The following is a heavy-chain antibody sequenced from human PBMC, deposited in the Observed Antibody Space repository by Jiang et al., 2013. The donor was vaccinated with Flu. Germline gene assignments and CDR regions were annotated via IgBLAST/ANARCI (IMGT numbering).Heavy chain of an antibody. D-gene: IGHD3-10*01. V-gene: IGHV5-51*03. CDR3: ARTTFYGSGSHTAHYYYYGMDV. J-gene: IGHJ6*02. Sequence: GAEVKKPGESLKISCKGSGYSFTSYWIGWVRQMPGKGLEWMGIIYPGDSDTRYSPSFQGQVTISADKSISTAYLQWSSLKASDTAMYYCARTTFYGSGSHTAHYYYYGMDVWGQGTTVTVS. CDR1: GYSFTSYW. CDR2: IYPGDSDT.